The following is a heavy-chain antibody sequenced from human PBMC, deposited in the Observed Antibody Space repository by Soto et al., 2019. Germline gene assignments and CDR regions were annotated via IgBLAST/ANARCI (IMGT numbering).Heavy chain of an antibody. D-gene: IGHD1-7*01. CDR3: ASVLELHYYYGMDV. Sequence: QVQLVQSGAEVKKPGSSVKVSCKASGGTFSSYAISWVRQAPGQGLEWLGGIIPIFGTADYAQKFQGTVTITADESTSTAYMELSSLRSEDTAVYYCASVLELHYYYGMDVWGQGTTVTVSS. CDR1: GGTFSSYA. CDR2: IIPIFGTA. V-gene: IGHV1-69*12. J-gene: IGHJ6*02.